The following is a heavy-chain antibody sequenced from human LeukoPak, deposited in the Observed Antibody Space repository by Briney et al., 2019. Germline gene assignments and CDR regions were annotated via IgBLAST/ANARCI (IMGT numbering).Heavy chain of an antibody. J-gene: IGHJ6*03. Sequence: GGSLRLSCAASGFTFSSYGMHWVRQAPGKGLEWVAFIRYDGSNKYYADSVKGRFTISRDNSKNTLYLQMNSLRAEDTAVYYCAKDQSEGYGDYAYYYMDVWGKGTTVTISS. CDR1: GFTFSSYG. V-gene: IGHV3-30*02. CDR3: AKDQSEGYGDYAYYYMDV. CDR2: IRYDGSNK. D-gene: IGHD4-17*01.